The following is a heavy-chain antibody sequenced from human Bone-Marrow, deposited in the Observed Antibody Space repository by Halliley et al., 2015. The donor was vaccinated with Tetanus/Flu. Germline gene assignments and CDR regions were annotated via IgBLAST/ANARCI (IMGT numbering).Heavy chain of an antibody. V-gene: IGHV4-59*01. CDR3: SRVGLGISAFDY. D-gene: IGHD7-27*01. Sequence: TLSLTCSVSGASIGSSYWGWIRQSPGEGLEWIGYIYYSGSTNYNPSLRSRVTILVDTSKSQVSLRLLSVTAADTAVYYCSRVGLGISAFDYWGQGFLVTVSS. CDR1: GASIGSSY. J-gene: IGHJ4*02. CDR2: IYYSGST.